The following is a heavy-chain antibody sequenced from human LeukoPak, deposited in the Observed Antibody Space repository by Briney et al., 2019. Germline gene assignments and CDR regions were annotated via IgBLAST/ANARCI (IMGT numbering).Heavy chain of an antibody. D-gene: IGHD6-19*01. Sequence: GGLRLSCAASGFTFSSYEMNWVRQAPGKGLERVSYISSSGSTIYYADSVKGRFTISRDNAKNSLYLQMSSLRAEDTAVYYCARVSSGWYLYYYYGMDVWGQGTTVTVSS. CDR3: ARVSSGWYLYYYYGMDV. V-gene: IGHV3-48*03. J-gene: IGHJ6*02. CDR2: ISSSGSTI. CDR1: GFTFSSYE.